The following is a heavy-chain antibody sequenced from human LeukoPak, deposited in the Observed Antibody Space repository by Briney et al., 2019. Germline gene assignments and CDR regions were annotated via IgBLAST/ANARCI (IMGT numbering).Heavy chain of an antibody. CDR1: GGTFSSYA. J-gene: IGHJ3*02. CDR2: IIPILGIA. V-gene: IGHV1-69*04. CDR3: ARVPKPGYYYDSSGYYLAFDI. Sequence: ASVKVSRKASGGTFSSYAISWVRQAPGQGLEWMGRIIPILGIANYAQKFQGRVTITADKSTSTAYMELSSLRSEDTAVYYCARVPKPGYYYDSSGYYLAFDIWGQGTMVTVSS. D-gene: IGHD3-22*01.